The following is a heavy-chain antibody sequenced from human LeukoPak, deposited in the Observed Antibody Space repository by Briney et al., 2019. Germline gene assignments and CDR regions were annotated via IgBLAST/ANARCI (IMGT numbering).Heavy chain of an antibody. D-gene: IGHD2-2*01. J-gene: IGHJ5*02. CDR2: INPNSGGT. Sequence: ASVKVSCKASGYTFTGYYMYWVRQAPGQGLEWMGWINPNSGGTSYAQKFQGRVTMTRDTSISTAYMELSRLRSGDTAVYYGARGPTTYCSSTSCYVWFDPWGQGTLVTVSS. CDR3: ARGPTTYCSSTSCYVWFDP. V-gene: IGHV1-2*02. CDR1: GYTFTGYY.